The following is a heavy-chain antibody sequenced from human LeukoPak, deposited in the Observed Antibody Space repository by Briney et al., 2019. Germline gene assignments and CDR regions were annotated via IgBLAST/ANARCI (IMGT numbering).Heavy chain of an antibody. Sequence: GSLRLSCAASGFTFSNYGMHWVRQAPGKGLEWVSVISFDGSAKYYADSVKGRFTISRDNSKNTLSLQMNSLRAEDTAVYYCAKDCNAVTRSYFDYWGQGTLVTVSS. CDR3: AKDCNAVTRSYFDY. CDR2: ISFDGSAK. CDR1: GFTFSNYG. V-gene: IGHV3-30*18. D-gene: IGHD4-17*01. J-gene: IGHJ4*02.